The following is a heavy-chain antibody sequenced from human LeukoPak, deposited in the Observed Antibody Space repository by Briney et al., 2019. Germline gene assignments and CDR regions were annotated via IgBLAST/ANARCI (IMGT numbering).Heavy chain of an antibody. Sequence: GGSLRLSCAASGFTFSTYELNWVRQAPGKGLEWISYIDYSGTTIYYADSVRGRFTISRDNAKNSLYLQMNSLRVEDTGVYYCARDRGEYGVTYWYFDLWGRGTLVTVSS. CDR1: GFTFSTYE. D-gene: IGHD3-16*01. CDR3: ARDRGEYGVTYWYFDL. V-gene: IGHV3-48*03. J-gene: IGHJ2*01. CDR2: IDYSGTTI.